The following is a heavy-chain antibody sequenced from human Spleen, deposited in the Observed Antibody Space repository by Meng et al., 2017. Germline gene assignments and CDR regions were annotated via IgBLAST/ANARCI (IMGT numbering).Heavy chain of an antibody. CDR2: IDHSGST. V-gene: IGHV4-59*01. D-gene: IGHD2-21*02. CDR3: ARGRVASDWQRGLLNELDI. Sequence: SETLSLTCTVSGASISNYYWTWVRQPPGKALEWIGYIDHSGSTRYNPSLKSGVTISLDTSKSQFSLKLTSVSAADTAVYFCARGRVASDWQRGLLNELDIWGQGTMVTVSS. CDR1: GASISNYY. J-gene: IGHJ3*02.